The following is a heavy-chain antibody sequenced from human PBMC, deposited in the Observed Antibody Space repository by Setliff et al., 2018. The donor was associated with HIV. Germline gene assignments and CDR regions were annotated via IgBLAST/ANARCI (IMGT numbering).Heavy chain of an antibody. J-gene: IGHJ6*03. D-gene: IGHD5-18*01. CDR3: ARERRWLEDHYYYMDV. Sequence: SETLSLTCTVSGDSSSSYYCNWIRQPAGKGLEWIGHMYISGSTNYNPSLKSRVTMSLDTSKNQFSLQLKSMTVADTAKYFCARERRWLEDHYYYMDVWGNGTTVTVSS. CDR1: GDSSSSYY. V-gene: IGHV4-4*07. CDR2: MYISGST.